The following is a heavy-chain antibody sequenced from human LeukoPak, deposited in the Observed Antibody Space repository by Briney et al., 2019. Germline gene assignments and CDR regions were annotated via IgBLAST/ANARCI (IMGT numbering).Heavy chain of an antibody. V-gene: IGHV4-59*01. Sequence: PSETLSLTCTVSGGSISSYYWSWIRQPPGKGLEWIGYIYYSGSTNYNPSLKSRVTIPVDTSKNQFSLKLSSVTAADTAVYYCARERPHTATYYFDYWGQGTLVTVSS. CDR3: ARERPHTATYYFDY. D-gene: IGHD5-18*01. J-gene: IGHJ4*02. CDR1: GGSISSYY. CDR2: IYYSGST.